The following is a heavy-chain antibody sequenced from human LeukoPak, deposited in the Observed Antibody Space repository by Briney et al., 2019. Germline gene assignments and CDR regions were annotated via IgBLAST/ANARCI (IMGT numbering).Heavy chain of an antibody. CDR3: ARVYHYFDY. V-gene: IGHV4-39*07. D-gene: IGHD5/OR15-5a*01. CDR1: GGSISSSSYY. CDR2: IYYSGST. Sequence: SETLSLTCTGSGGSISSSSYYWGWIRQPPGKGLEWIGSIYYSGSTYYNPSLKSRVTISVDTSKNQFSLKLSSVTAADTAVYYCARVYHYFDYWGQGTLVTVSS. J-gene: IGHJ4*02.